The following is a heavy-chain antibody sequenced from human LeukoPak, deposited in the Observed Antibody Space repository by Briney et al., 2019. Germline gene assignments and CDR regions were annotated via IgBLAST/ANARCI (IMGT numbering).Heavy chain of an antibody. V-gene: IGHV1-46*01. CDR3: SSCSSTSCTDY. Sequence: GASVKVSCKASGYTFTSYYMHWVRQAPGQGLEWMVIINPSGGSTSYAQKFQGRVTMTTDTSTSTVYMELSSLRSEDTAVYYCSSCSSTSCTDYWGQGTLVTVSS. CDR1: GYTFTSYY. J-gene: IGHJ4*02. CDR2: INPSGGST. D-gene: IGHD2-2*01.